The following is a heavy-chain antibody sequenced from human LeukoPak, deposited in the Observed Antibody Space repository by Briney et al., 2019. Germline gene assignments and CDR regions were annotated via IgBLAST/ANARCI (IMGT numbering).Heavy chain of an antibody. CDR2: IYTSGST. CDR1: GGSISSYY. Sequence: SETLSFTCTVSGGSISSYYWSWLRQPAGQGLEWIGRIYTSGSTNYKTSLKSRATMSVDTSKKQFILKLSSVTAADTAVYYCAGNPLTYYYGSGWFDPWGQGTLVTVSS. J-gene: IGHJ5*02. CDR3: AGNPLTYYYGSGWFDP. D-gene: IGHD3-10*01. V-gene: IGHV4-4*07.